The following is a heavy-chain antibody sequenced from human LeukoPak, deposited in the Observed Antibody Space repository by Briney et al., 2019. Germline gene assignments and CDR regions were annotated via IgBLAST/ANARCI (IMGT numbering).Heavy chain of an antibody. D-gene: IGHD2-21*02. V-gene: IGHV3-9*01. CDR1: GFTFDDYA. CDR2: ISWNSGTI. J-gene: IGHJ5*02. CDR3: AQDIGRGGDCYSGECPFLP. Sequence: GGSLTLSCAASGFTFDDYAMHWVRQAPGKGLEWVSGISWNSGTIGYADSVKGRFTISRDNAKNFLYPHMNSLRAEDTALYYCAQDIGRGGDCYSGECPFLPWRRGTLVSVSS.